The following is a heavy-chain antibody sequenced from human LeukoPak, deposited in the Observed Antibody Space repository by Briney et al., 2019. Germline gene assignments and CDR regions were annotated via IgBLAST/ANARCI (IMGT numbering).Heavy chain of an antibody. V-gene: IGHV4-34*01. J-gene: IGHJ6*03. D-gene: IGHD3-16*01. CDR2: INHSGST. CDR3: ARGGIMHYYYYYYMGV. Sequence: PSETLSLTCAVYGGSFSGYYWSWIRQPPGKGLEWIGEINHSGSTNYNPSLKSRVTISVDTSKNQFSLKLSSVTAADTAVYYCARGGIMHYYYYYYMGVWSKGTTVTVSS. CDR1: GGSFSGYY.